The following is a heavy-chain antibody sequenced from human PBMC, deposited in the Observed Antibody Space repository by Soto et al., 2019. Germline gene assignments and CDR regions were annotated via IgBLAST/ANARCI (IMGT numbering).Heavy chain of an antibody. CDR3: ARDRGAPYDSSGTLGMDV. CDR1: GYTFTGYY. D-gene: IGHD3-22*01. Sequence: ASVKVSCKASGYTFTGYYMHWVRQAPGQGLEWMGWINPNSGGTNYAQKFQGRVTMTRDTSISTAYMELSRLRSDDTAVYYCARDRGAPYDSSGTLGMDVWGQGTMVTVS. J-gene: IGHJ6*02. CDR2: INPNSGGT. V-gene: IGHV1-2*02.